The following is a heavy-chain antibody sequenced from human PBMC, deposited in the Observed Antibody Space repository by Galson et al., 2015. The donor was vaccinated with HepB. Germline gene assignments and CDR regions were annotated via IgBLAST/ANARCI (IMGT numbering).Heavy chain of an antibody. CDR2: ISSSSSYI. D-gene: IGHD2-2*02. J-gene: IGHJ6*03. CDR3: ARGRKEARYCSSTSCYRNPPLYYYYMDV. V-gene: IGHV3-21*01. CDR1: GFTFSSYS. Sequence: SLRLSCAASGFTFSSYSMNWVRQAPGKGLEWVSSISSSSSYIYYADSVKGRFTISRDNSKNTLYLQMGSLRAEDMAVYYCARGRKEARYCSSTSCYRNPPLYYYYMDVWGKGTTVTVSS.